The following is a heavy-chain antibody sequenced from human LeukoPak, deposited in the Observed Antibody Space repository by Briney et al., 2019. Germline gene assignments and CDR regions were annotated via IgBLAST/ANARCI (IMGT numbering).Heavy chain of an antibody. CDR1: GYTFTSYD. D-gene: IGHD2-2*01. CDR3: ARGSVVVPAAMRAYYYYGMDV. J-gene: IGHJ6*02. Sequence: GASVKVSCKASGYTFTSYDINWVRQATGQGLEWMGWMNPNSGNTGYAQKFRGRVTMTRNTSISTAYMELSSLRSEDTAVYYCARGSVVVPAAMRAYYYYGMDVWGQGTTVTVSS. CDR2: MNPNSGNT. V-gene: IGHV1-8*01.